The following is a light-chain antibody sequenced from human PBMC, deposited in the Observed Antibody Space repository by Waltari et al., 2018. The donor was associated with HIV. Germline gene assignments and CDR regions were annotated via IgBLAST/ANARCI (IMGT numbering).Light chain of an antibody. Sequence: QSALTQPPSASGSPGQSVTLSCTGSNSDIGSYDYVPWYQLHPGKAPKLVISEVPKRPSGVADRFSGSKSATTAFLTVSGLQAEDEADYYCSSFADRDGFYVLFGGGTRLTVL. CDR1: NSDIGSYDY. CDR3: SSFADRDGFYVL. V-gene: IGLV2-8*01. CDR2: EVP. J-gene: IGLJ2*01.